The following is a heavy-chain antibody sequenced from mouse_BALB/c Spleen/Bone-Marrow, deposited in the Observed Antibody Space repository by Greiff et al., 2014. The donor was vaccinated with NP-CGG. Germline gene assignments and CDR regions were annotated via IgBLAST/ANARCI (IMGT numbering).Heavy chain of an antibody. CDR2: IYPGNSDT. CDR3: TRNWDWYFDV. J-gene: IGHJ1*01. Sequence: EVQLQQSGTVLTRPGASVKMFCKASGYSFTSYWMHWVKQRPGQGLEWIGAIYPGNSDTTYNQKFKGKAKLTAVTSASTAYMELSSLTNEDSAVYYCTRNWDWYFDVWGAGTTVTVPS. CDR1: GYSFTSYW. D-gene: IGHD4-1*01. V-gene: IGHV1-5*01.